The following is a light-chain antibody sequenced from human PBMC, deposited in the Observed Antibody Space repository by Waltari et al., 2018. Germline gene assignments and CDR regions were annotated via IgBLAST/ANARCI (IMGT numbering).Light chain of an antibody. Sequence: QAVVTPEPSVTVSPGGTVTLTCGSSTGAVTSSHYPSWFQQKPGQAPRTLVYDTSNKHAWTPVRFSGSVVGGEAALTLTGAQPEDESEYYCLLHYSGPRVFGGGTKVTVL. CDR1: TGAVTSSHY. J-gene: IGLJ2*01. CDR3: LLHYSGPRV. CDR2: DTS. V-gene: IGLV7-46*01.